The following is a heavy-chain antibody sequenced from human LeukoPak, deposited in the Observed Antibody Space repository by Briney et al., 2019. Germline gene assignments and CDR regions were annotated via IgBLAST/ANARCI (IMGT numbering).Heavy chain of an antibody. D-gene: IGHD6-19*01. J-gene: IGHJ4*02. Sequence: ASVKVSCKASGYTFTAYYMHWVRQAPGQGLEWMGWINPHSGGTNYAQKFQGRVTMTRDTSISTAYMELSRLRSDDTAVYYCARGIIVAGILDSWGQGTLVTVSS. CDR3: ARGIIVAGILDS. CDR2: INPHSGGT. V-gene: IGHV1-2*02. CDR1: GYTFTAYY.